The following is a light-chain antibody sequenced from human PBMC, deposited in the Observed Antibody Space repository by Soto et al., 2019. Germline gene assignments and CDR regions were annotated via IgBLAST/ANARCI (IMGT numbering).Light chain of an antibody. Sequence: DIQMTQSPSSLSASVGDRVTITCQESQDISNYLNWYQQKPGKAPKLLIYDTSNLEAGVPSRFSGSGSGTDFIFIISSLQPEDIATYYCQQYDNLPLTFGGGTKVEVK. V-gene: IGKV1-33*01. CDR3: QQYDNLPLT. J-gene: IGKJ4*01. CDR2: DTS. CDR1: QDISNY.